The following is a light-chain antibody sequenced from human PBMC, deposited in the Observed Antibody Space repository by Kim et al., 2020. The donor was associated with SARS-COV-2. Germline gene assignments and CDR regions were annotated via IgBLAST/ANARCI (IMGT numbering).Light chain of an antibody. CDR2: TAS. J-gene: IGKJ1*01. CDR3: QQGDSFPWT. V-gene: IGKV1-12*01. Sequence: ASVGDRVSIPCRASQSIRSGLAWYQQKPGKAPNLLIYTASSLQSGVPSRFSGSGYGTDFTLTINSLQPEDFATYYCQQGDSFPWTFGQGTKVDIK. CDR1: QSIRSG.